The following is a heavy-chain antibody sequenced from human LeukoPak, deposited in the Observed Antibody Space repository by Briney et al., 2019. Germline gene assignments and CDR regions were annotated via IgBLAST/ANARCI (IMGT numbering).Heavy chain of an antibody. J-gene: IGHJ4*02. CDR3: ARVAPGDEIWGVGAPDY. CDR1: GGSISSYY. CDR2: IYYSGST. V-gene: IGHV4-59*01. Sequence: SETLSLTCTVSGGSISSYYWSWIRQPSGKGLEWIGYIYYSGSTNYNPSLKSRVTISVDTSKNQFSLKLSSVTAADTAVYYCARVAPGDEIWGVGAPDYWGQGTLVTVSS. D-gene: IGHD1-26*01.